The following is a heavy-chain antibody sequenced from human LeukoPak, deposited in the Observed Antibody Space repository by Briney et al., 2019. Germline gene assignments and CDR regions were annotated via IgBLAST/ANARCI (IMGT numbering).Heavy chain of an antibody. D-gene: IGHD1-26*01. V-gene: IGHV3-53*01. CDR2: IYSGGST. CDR3: ARVGSGKWEPRQCYFDY. J-gene: IGHJ4*02. CDR1: GFTVSSNY. Sequence: GGSLRLSCAASGFTVSSNYMSWVRQAPGKGLEWVSVIYSGGSTYYADSVKGRFTISRDNSKNTLYLQMNSLRAEDTAVYYCARVGSGKWEPRQCYFDYWGQGTLVTVSS.